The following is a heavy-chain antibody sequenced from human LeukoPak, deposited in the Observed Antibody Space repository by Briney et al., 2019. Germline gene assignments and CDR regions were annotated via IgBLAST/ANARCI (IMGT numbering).Heavy chain of an antibody. CDR1: GFTFSSYG. CDR3: ARRLNFWSGYFLTGVTASVPTSGGGSLDY. J-gene: IGHJ4*02. V-gene: IGHV3-30*06. D-gene: IGHD3-3*01. CDR2: ISYDGSNK. Sequence: PGRSLRLSCTASGFTFSSYGMHWVRQAPGKGLEWVAVISYDGSNKYYADSVKGRFTISRDNSKNTLYLQMNSLRAEDTAVYYCARRLNFWSGYFLTGVTASVPTSGGGSLDYWGQGTLVTVSS.